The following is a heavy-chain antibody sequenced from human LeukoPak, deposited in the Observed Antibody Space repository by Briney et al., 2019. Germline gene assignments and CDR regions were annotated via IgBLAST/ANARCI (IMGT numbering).Heavy chain of an antibody. CDR2: ISGSGGST. CDR1: GLTFSSYA. V-gene: IGHV3-23*01. J-gene: IGHJ4*02. D-gene: IGHD3-10*01. CDR3: AKGRTSGSGSYVPPFDY. Sequence: GGSLRLSCAASGLTFSSYAMSWVRQAPGKGLEWVSAISGSGGSTYYADSVKGRFTISRDNSKNTLYLQMNSLRAEDTAVYYCAKGRTSGSGSYVPPFDYWGQGTLVTVSS.